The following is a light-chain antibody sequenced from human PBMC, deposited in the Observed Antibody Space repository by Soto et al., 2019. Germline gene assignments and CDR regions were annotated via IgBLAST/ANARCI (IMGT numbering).Light chain of an antibody. V-gene: IGKV1-39*01. CDR3: QQSYSTPT. Sequence: DIQMTQYPSSLSASVGDRVTITCRASQSISSYLNWYQQKPGKAPKLLIYAASNLQSGVPSRFSGSGSGTDFTLTISSLQPEDFATYYCQQSYSTPTFGQGTKVEIK. CDR2: AAS. J-gene: IGKJ1*01. CDR1: QSISSY.